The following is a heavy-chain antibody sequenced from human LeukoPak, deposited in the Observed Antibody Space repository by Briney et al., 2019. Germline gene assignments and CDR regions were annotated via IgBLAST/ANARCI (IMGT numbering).Heavy chain of an antibody. CDR2: ISGSGGST. CDR1: GFAFSSYA. CDR3: APKGVVVVENY. J-gene: IGHJ4*02. V-gene: IGHV3-23*01. Sequence: GGSLRLSCAASGFAFSSYAMSWVRQAPGKGLEWVSAISGSGGSTYYADSVEGRFTISRDNSKNTLYLQMNSLRAEGTAVYYCAPKGVVVVENYWGQGTLVTVSS. D-gene: IGHD2-15*01.